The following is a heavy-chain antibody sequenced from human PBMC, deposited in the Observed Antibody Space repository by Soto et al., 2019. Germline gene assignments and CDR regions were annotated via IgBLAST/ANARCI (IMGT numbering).Heavy chain of an antibody. CDR3: TTDSYSTIIIVRFDY. CDR2: IKSKTDGGTT. D-gene: IGHD3-22*01. V-gene: IGHV3-15*07. Sequence: GGSLXLSCAASGFTFTNAWINCVRQAPGKGLEWVGRIKSKTDGGTTDYAEPVKGRFAISRDDSNNMVYLQMNSLKIEDTAVYYCTTDSYSTIIIVRFDYWGHGTLVTAPQ. J-gene: IGHJ4*01. CDR1: GFTFTNAW.